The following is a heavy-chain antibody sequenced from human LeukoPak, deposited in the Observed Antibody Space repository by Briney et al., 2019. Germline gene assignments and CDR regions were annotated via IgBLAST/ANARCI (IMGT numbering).Heavy chain of an antibody. D-gene: IGHD6-19*01. Sequence: GASVKVSCKASGGTFISYAISWVRQAPGQGLEWMGGIIPIFGTANYAQKFQGRVTITADESTSTAYMELSSLRSEDTAVYYCARDGSGYSSGWRPGFDYWGQGTLVTVSS. CDR1: GGTFISYA. V-gene: IGHV1-69*13. J-gene: IGHJ4*02. CDR3: ARDGSGYSSGWRPGFDY. CDR2: IIPIFGTA.